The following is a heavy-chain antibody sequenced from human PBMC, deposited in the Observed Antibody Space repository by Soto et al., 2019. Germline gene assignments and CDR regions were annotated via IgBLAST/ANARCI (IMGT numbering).Heavy chain of an antibody. CDR2: IYFSANT. J-gene: IGHJ3*01. CDR3: ARYPLPTSWKPSGGFGL. CDR1: GASINSADYY. Sequence: PSETLSLTCTVSGASINSADYYWTWIRQSPGRGLEWIGHIYFSANTNYNPTLKSRVKMSLFTSKNQFSLTLTSVTAADSAMYFCARYPLPTSWKPSGGFGLWGQGTLVTVSS. D-gene: IGHD1-1*01. V-gene: IGHV4-30-4*01.